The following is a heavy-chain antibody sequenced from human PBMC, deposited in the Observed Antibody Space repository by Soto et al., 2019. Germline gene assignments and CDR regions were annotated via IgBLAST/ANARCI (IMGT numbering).Heavy chain of an antibody. V-gene: IGHV4-34*01. CDR3: ACISYRGSYPFDY. CDR1: GGSFSGYY. J-gene: IGHJ4*02. D-gene: IGHD1-26*01. Sequence: SETLSLTCAVYGGSFSGYYWSWIRQPPGKGLEWIGEINHSGSTNYNPSLKSRVTISVDTSKNQFSLKLSSVTAADTAVYYCACISYRGSYPFDYWGQGTLVTVSS. CDR2: INHSGST.